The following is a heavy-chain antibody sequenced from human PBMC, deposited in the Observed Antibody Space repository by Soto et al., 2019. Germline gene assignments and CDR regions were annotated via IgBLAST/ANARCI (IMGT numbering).Heavy chain of an antibody. Sequence: QVQLVQSGAEVKKPGSSVKVSCKASGGTFSSYAITWVRQAPGQGLEWMGGIISIFGTANYAQKFQGRVTITADESTSKAYMELSSLRSEDTAVYYCAYGKTGTTIAYAFDIWGQGTMVTVSS. J-gene: IGHJ3*02. D-gene: IGHD1-7*01. CDR3: AYGKTGTTIAYAFDI. CDR2: IISIFGTA. V-gene: IGHV1-69*12. CDR1: GGTFSSYA.